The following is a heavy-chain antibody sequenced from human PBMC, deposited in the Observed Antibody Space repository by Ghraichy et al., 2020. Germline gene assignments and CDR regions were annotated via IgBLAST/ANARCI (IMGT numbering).Heavy chain of an antibody. CDR1: GFTFSSYG. CDR3: AKPGAPNGDFWYFDL. V-gene: IGHV3-23*01. J-gene: IGHJ2*01. CDR2: ISGGASST. D-gene: IGHD4-17*01. Sequence: GGSLRLSCAASGFTFSSYGMGWVRQAPGKGLEWVSAISGGASSTYYADSVKGRFTISRDNSKNTLYLQMNSLRVEDTAVYYCAKPGAPNGDFWYFDLWGRGTLVTVSS.